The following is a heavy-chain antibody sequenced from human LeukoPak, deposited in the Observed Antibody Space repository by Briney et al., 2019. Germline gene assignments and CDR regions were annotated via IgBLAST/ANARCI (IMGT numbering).Heavy chain of an antibody. V-gene: IGHV1-2*02. D-gene: IGHD3-22*01. J-gene: IGHJ5*02. CDR3: AREEGGSLIVVVIPPLGPFDP. CDR2: INPNSGGT. CDR1: GYTFTGYY. Sequence: GASVKVSCKASGYTFTGYYMHWVRQAPGQGLEWMGWINPNSGGTNYAQKFQGRVTMTRDTSISTAYMELSRLRSDDTAVYYCAREEGGSLIVVVIPPLGPFDPWGQGTLVTVSS.